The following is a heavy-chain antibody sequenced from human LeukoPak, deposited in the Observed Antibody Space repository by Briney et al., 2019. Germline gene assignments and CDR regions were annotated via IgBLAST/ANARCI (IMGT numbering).Heavy chain of an antibody. V-gene: IGHV1-58*02. J-gene: IGHJ6*02. CDR1: RFTFTSSA. CDR3: AADQGGSYYYYGMDV. D-gene: IGHD1-26*01. Sequence: GASVKVSCKASRFTFTSSAMQWVRQARGQRLEWIGWIVVGSGNTNYAQKFQERVTIARDMSTSTAYMELSSLGSEDTAVYYCAADQGGSYYYYGMDVWGQGTTVTVSS. CDR2: IVVGSGNT.